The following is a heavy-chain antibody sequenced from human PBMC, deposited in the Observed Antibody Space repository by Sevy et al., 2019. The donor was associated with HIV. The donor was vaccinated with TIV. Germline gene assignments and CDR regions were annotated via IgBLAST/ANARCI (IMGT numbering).Heavy chain of an antibody. Sequence: GGSLRLSCAASGFTFSDYYMSWIRQAPGKGLGWVSYISSSSSYTNYADSVKGRFTISRDNAKNSLYLQMNSLRAEETAVYYCARAHRTYYDSSGFAFDIWGQGTMVTVSS. D-gene: IGHD3-22*01. CDR1: GFTFSDYY. V-gene: IGHV3-11*06. CDR3: ARAHRTYYDSSGFAFDI. J-gene: IGHJ3*02. CDR2: ISSSSSYT.